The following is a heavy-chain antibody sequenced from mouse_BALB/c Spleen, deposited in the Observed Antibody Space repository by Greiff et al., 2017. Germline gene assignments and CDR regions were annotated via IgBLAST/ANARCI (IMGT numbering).Heavy chain of an antibody. CDR3: ARHFRAYGNYAMDY. CDR2: ISNGGGST. CDR1: GFTFSSYT. D-gene: IGHD2-1*01. Sequence: EVKVVESGGGLVQPGGSLKLSCAASGFTFSSYTMSWVRQTPEKRLEWVAYISNGGGSTYYPDTVKGRFTISRDNAKNTLYLQMSSLKSEDTAMYYCARHFRAYGNYAMDYWGQGTSVTVSS. V-gene: IGHV5-12-2*01. J-gene: IGHJ4*01.